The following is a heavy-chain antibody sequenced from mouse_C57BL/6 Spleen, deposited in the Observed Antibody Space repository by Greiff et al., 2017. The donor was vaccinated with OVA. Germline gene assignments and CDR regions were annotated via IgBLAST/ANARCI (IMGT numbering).Heavy chain of an antibody. CDR3: ARGNGNYGGAY. CDR1: GYTFTSYW. J-gene: IGHJ3*01. CDR2: IHPNSGST. Sequence: QVQLQQPGAELVKPGASVKLSCKASGYTFTSYWMHWVKQRPGQGLEWIGMIHPNSGSTNYNEKFKSKATLTVDKSSSTAYMQLSSLTSEDSAVYYCARGNGNYGGAYWGQGTLVTVSA. V-gene: IGHV1-64*01. D-gene: IGHD2-1*01.